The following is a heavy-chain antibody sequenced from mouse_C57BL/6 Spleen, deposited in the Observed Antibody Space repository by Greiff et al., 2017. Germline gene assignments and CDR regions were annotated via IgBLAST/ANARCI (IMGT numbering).Heavy chain of an antibody. V-gene: IGHV1-80*01. CDR2: IYPGDGDT. CDR1: GYAFSSYW. Sequence: VQLQQSGAELVKPGASVKISCKASGYAFSSYWMNWVKQRPGKGLEWIGQIYPGDGDTNYNGKFKGKATLTADKYSSTAYMQLSSLTSDDSAVYFCARWILRYYYAMDYWGQGTSVTVSS. CDR3: ARWILRYYYAMDY. D-gene: IGHD1-1*01. J-gene: IGHJ4*01.